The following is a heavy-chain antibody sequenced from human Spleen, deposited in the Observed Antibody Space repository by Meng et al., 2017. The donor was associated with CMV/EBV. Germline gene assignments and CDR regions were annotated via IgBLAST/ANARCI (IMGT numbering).Heavy chain of an antibody. CDR2: ISAYSGNT. CDR3: GRGEGYYDP. D-gene: IGHD3-10*01. J-gene: IGHJ5*02. Sequence: ASVKVSCKASGYTFTSYGITWVRQAPGQGLEWMGWISAYSGNTHYAQKFQDRVTMTTDTSTSTAYMELRSLRSDDTAVYFCGRGEGYYDPWGQGTLVTGSS. V-gene: IGHV1-18*01. CDR1: GYTFTSYG.